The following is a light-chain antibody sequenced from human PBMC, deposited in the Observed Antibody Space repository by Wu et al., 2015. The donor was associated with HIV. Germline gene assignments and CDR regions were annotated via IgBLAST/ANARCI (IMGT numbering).Light chain of an antibody. CDR1: QSVSSSY. V-gene: IGKV3-20*01. CDR3: QQYGSSPPYS. CDR2: GAS. Sequence: EIVVTQSPATLSLSPGERATLSCRASQSVSSSYLAWYQQKPGQAPRLLIYGASSRATGIPDRFSGSGSGTDFTLTISRLEPEDFAVYYCQQYGSSPPYSFGQGTKLEIK. J-gene: IGKJ2*03.